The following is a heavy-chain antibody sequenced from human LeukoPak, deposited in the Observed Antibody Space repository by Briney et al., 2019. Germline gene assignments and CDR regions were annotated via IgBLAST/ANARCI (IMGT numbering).Heavy chain of an antibody. J-gene: IGHJ4*02. CDR1: GYSFTNYW. CDR3: ARLDSSGWYYFDY. V-gene: IGHV5-51*01. D-gene: IGHD6-19*01. CDR2: IYPGDSDT. Sequence: GESLKISCKGSGYSFTNYWIGWVRQMPGKGLEWMGIIYPGDSDTRYIPSFQGQVTISADKSIGTAYLQWSSLKASDTAMYYCARLDSSGWYYFDYWGQGTLVTVSS.